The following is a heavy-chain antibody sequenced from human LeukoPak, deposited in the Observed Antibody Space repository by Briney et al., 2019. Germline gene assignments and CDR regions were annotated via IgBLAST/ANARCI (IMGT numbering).Heavy chain of an antibody. J-gene: IGHJ4*02. CDR3: ARGGGVWGSYRRRFDY. CDR1: GGSFSGYY. Sequence: PSETLSLTCAVYGGSFSGYYWSWIRQPPGKGLEWIGEINHSGSTNYNPSLKSRVTISVDTSKNQFSLKLSSVTAADTAVYYCARGGGVWGSYRRRFDYWGQGTLVTVSS. D-gene: IGHD3-16*02. V-gene: IGHV4-34*01. CDR2: INHSGST.